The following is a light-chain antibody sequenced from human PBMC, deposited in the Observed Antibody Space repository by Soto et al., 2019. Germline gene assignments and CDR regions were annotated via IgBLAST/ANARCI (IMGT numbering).Light chain of an antibody. Sequence: DIQMTQSPSTLSASVGDRVTITCRASQTITTSLAWYQQKPGKAPKLLIYKASSLESGVPPRFSGSGSGTEFTLTISSLQPDDFATYYFHQYDSYSLRTFGQGTKVEI. V-gene: IGKV1-5*03. CDR3: HQYDSYSLRT. CDR2: KAS. J-gene: IGKJ1*01. CDR1: QTITTS.